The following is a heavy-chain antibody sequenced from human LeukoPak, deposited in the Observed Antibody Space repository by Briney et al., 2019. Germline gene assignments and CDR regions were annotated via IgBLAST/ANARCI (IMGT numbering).Heavy chain of an antibody. V-gene: IGHV4-39*07. D-gene: IGHD6-19*01. J-gene: IGHJ2*01. CDR2: IYYSGST. Sequence: SETLPLTCTVSGGSISSSSYYWGWIRQPPGKGLEWIGSIYYSGSTYYNPSLKSRVTISVDTSKNQFSLKLSSVTAADTAVYYCAREKGYSSGWYKDWYFDLWGRGTLVTVSS. CDR1: GGSISSSSYY. CDR3: AREKGYSSGWYKDWYFDL.